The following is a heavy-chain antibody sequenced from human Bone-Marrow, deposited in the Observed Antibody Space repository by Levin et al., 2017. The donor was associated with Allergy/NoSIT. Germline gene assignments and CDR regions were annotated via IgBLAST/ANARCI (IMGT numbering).Heavy chain of an antibody. CDR1: GGTFSSYA. CDR2: IIPIFGTA. CDR3: ARDRGQLWPYYYYGMDV. J-gene: IGHJ6*02. V-gene: IGHV1-69*13. D-gene: IGHD5-18*01. Sequence: ASVKVSCKASGGTFSSYAISWVRQAPGQGLEWMGGIIPIFGTANYAQKFQGRVTITADESTSTAYMELSSLRSEDTAVYYCARDRGQLWPYYYYGMDVWGQGTTVTVSS.